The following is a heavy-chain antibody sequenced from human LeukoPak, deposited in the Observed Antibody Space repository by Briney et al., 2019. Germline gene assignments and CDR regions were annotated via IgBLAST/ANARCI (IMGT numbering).Heavy chain of an antibody. D-gene: IGHD3-3*01. CDR3: ARGSGIRFLEWLTPLDY. Sequence: SVTVSFTASGGTFSSYAISWVRQAPGQGLEWMGGIIPIFGTANYAQKFQGRVTITTDESTSTAYMELSSLRSEDTAVYYCARGSGIRFLEWLTPLDYWGQGTLVTVSS. CDR2: IIPIFGTA. V-gene: IGHV1-69*05. J-gene: IGHJ4*02. CDR1: GGTFSSYA.